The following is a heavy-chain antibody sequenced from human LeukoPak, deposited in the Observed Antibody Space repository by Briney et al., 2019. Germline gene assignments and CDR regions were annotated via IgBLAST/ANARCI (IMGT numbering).Heavy chain of an antibody. V-gene: IGHV3-74*01. CDR2: INSDGSST. Sequence: GGSLRLSCAASGFTFSSYWMHWVRQAPGKGLVWVSRINSDGSSTSYADSVKGRFTISRDNAKNTLYLQMNSLRAEDTAVYYCARPRIAVAGTSWFDPWGQGNLVTVSS. CDR3: ARPRIAVAGTSWFDP. D-gene: IGHD6-19*01. CDR1: GFTFSSYW. J-gene: IGHJ5*02.